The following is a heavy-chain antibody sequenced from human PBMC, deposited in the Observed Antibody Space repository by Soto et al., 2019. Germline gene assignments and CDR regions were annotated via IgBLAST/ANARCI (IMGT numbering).Heavy chain of an antibody. D-gene: IGHD2-21*02. J-gene: IGHJ6*02. Sequence: QVQLVQSGAEVKKPGSSVKVSCKASGGTFSSYAISWVRQAPGQGLEWMGGIIPIFGTANHAQKFQGRVTITADKSTSTAYMELSSLRSEDTAAYYCARVADIVVVTAYYYGMDVWGQGTTVTVSS. V-gene: IGHV1-69*06. CDR3: ARVADIVVVTAYYYGMDV. CDR1: GGTFSSYA. CDR2: IIPIFGTA.